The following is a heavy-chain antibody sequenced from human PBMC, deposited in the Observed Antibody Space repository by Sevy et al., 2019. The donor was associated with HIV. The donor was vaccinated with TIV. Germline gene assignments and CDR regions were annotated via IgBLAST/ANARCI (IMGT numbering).Heavy chain of an antibody. J-gene: IGHJ4*02. CDR2: ISGSGSTT. CDR3: AEGGGGWFVES. D-gene: IGHD3-10*01. V-gene: IGHV3-11*01. CDR1: GFTFTNYY. Sequence: GGSLRLSCAASGFTFTNYYMSWIRQTPGKGLEWIAYISGSGSTTDYADSMKGRFTISSDNAKNSLFLEMHSLRGDDAAMYYCAEGGGGWFVESWGQGTLVTVSS.